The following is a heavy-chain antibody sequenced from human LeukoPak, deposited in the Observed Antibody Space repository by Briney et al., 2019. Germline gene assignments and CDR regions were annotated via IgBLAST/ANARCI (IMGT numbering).Heavy chain of an antibody. CDR2: ISSSSSYI. D-gene: IGHD2-15*01. V-gene: IGHV3-21*01. CDR1: GFTFSSYS. J-gene: IGHJ6*04. Sequence: GGSLRLSCAASGFTFSSYSMNWVRQAPGKGLEWVSSISSSSSYIYYADSVKGRFTISRDNAKNSLYLQMNSLRAEDTAVYYCASRYCSGGSCYRDYYYYGMDVWGKGTTVTVSS. CDR3: ASRYCSGGSCYRDYYYYGMDV.